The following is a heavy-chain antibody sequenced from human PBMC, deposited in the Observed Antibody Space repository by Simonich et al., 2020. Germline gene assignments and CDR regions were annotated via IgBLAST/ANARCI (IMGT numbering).Heavy chain of an antibody. D-gene: IGHD2-8*01. V-gene: IGHV3-9*01. Sequence: EVQLVESGGGLVQPGRSLRLSCAASGFTFDDYAMHWVRQAPGKGLEWDSGISWNSGSIGYADSVKGRFTISRDNAKNSLYLQMNSLRAEDTALYYCAKDGGYCTNGVCYYFDYWGQGTLVTVSS. J-gene: IGHJ4*02. CDR2: ISWNSGSI. CDR1: GFTFDDYA. CDR3: AKDGGYCTNGVCYYFDY.